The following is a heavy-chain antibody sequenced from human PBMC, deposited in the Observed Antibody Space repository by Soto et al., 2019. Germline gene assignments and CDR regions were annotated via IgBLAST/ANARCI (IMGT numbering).Heavy chain of an antibody. CDR3: ARLRIFGVARGGYYMDV. CDR2: IYYSGST. D-gene: IGHD3-3*01. V-gene: IGHV4-59*13. Sequence: LSLTCTVSGGSISSYYWSWIPQPPGKGLEWIGYIYYSGSTNYNPSLKSRVTISVDTSKNQFSLKLSSVTAADTAVYYCARLRIFGVARGGYYMDVRGKGTTVTVSS. J-gene: IGHJ6*03. CDR1: GGSISSYY.